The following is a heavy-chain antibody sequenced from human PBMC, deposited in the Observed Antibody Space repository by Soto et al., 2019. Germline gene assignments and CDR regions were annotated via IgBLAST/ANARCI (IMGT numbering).Heavy chain of an antibody. V-gene: IGHV5-51*01. Sequence: GESLKISCEASGYTFSTSWLAWVRQMPGKDLEWMGIIYPGDSDTRYSPSFQGQVTISADKSLRTAYLQWTSLKASDTALYYCARTRSFTLGFYYDGMDVWGQGTTVTVSS. CDR2: IYPGDSDT. J-gene: IGHJ6*02. D-gene: IGHD6-6*01. CDR3: ARTRSFTLGFYYDGMDV. CDR1: GYTFSTSW.